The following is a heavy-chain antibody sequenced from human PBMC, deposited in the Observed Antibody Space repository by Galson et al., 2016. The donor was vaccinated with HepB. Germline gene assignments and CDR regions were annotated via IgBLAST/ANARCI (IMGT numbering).Heavy chain of an antibody. Sequence: SLRLSCAASGFTFSNYAMSWVRQAPGKGLEWVSAISGSADHTYYADSVKGRFTISRDNSKNTLYLLMNSLRADDTAVYYCARQSRFLEWLVSYHFDFWGQGSLVSVSS. CDR3: ARQSRFLEWLVSYHFDF. J-gene: IGHJ4*02. V-gene: IGHV3-23*01. CDR2: ISGSADHT. D-gene: IGHD3-3*01. CDR1: GFTFSNYA.